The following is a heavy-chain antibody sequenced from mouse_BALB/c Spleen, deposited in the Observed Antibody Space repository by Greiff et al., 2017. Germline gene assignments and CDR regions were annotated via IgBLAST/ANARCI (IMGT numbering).Heavy chain of an antibody. V-gene: IGHV1S126*01. CDR2: IDPSDSET. J-gene: IGHJ3*01. CDR1: GYSFTSYW. Sequence: QVQLQQSGPQLVRPGASVKISCKASGYSFTSYWMHWVKQRPGQGLEWIGMIDPSDSETRLNQKFKDKATLTVDKSSSTAYMQLSSPTSEDSAVYYCARPYFEGFAYWGQGTLVTVSA. D-gene: IGHD2-10*01. CDR3: ARPYFEGFAY.